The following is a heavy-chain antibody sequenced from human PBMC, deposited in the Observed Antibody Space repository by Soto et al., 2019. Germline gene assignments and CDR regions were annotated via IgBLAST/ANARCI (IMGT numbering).Heavy chain of an antibody. CDR1: CYSISSGYY. Sequence: SETLSLTCSFSCYSISSGYYCVWIRDPPGKGLEWIGSIYHSGSTYYNPSLKSRVTISVDTSKNQFSLKLSSVTAADTAVYYCATSSYSGRYIWFDPWGQGTLVTVSS. J-gene: IGHJ5*02. D-gene: IGHD1-26*01. CDR3: ATSSYSGRYIWFDP. V-gene: IGHV4-38-2*01. CDR2: IYHSGST.